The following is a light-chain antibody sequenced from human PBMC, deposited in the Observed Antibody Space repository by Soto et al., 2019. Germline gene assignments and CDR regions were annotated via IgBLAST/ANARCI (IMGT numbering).Light chain of an antibody. Sequence: QSVLTQPASVSGSPGQSITISCTGTSSDIGAYNYVSWYQQHPGKAPKLMIYDVSDRPSGVSNRFSGSKSGNTASLTISGLQDEDEADYYCASYASRNTVLFGGGTKLTVL. J-gene: IGLJ2*01. CDR3: ASYASRNTVL. CDR1: SSDIGAYNY. CDR2: DVS. V-gene: IGLV2-14*03.